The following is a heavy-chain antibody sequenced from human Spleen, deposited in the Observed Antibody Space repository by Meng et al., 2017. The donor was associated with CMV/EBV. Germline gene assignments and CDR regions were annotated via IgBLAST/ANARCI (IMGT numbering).Heavy chain of an antibody. CDR3: ARMMAARGGYYYYGMDV. D-gene: IGHD6-6*01. V-gene: IGHV3-21*01. J-gene: IGHJ6*02. CDR1: GFTFNSYS. CDR2: IIPSPSHI. Sequence: GGSLRLSCAASGFTFNSYSMNWVRQAPGKGLEWVSSIIPSPSHIYYGDSLKGRFTISRDNAKNSLYLQMNSLRAEDTAVYYCARMMAARGGYYYYGMDVWGQGTTVTVSS.